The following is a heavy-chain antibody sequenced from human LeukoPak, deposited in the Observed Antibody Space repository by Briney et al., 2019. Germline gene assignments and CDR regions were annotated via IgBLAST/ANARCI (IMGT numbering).Heavy chain of an antibody. CDR2: IKQDGSET. CDR1: GFTFSNYW. D-gene: IGHD1-26*01. CDR3: ANALGAHYFDY. Sequence: GGSLRLSCAASGFTFSNYWIIWVRQAPGKGLEWVANIKQDGSETYYVDSVRGRFSISRDDARNSVYLQMNSLRAEDTAVYYCANALGAHYFDYWGQGTLVTVSS. V-gene: IGHV3-7*05. J-gene: IGHJ4*02.